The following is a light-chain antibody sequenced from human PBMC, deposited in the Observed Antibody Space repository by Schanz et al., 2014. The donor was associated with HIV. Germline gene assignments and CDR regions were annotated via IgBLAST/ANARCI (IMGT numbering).Light chain of an antibody. Sequence: DIQMTQSPSTLSASIGDKVTITCRASQSVDSWLAWYQQKPGKAPKLMISKASSLQGGVPSRFSGSGSGTDFSLTISSLQPDDLATYYCQQYNKYSPFSFGQGTKLEIK. V-gene: IGKV1-5*03. CDR3: QQYNKYSPFS. CDR2: KAS. CDR1: QSVDSW. J-gene: IGKJ2*01.